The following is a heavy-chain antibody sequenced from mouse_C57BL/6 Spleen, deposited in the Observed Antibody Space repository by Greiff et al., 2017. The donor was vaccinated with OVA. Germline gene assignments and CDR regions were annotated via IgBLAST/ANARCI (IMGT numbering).Heavy chain of an antibody. D-gene: IGHD1-1*01. CDR1: GYTFTSYW. J-gene: IGHJ2*01. V-gene: IGHV1-59*01. CDR2: IDPSDSYT. CDR3: ARGGVISKGFDY. Sequence: QVQLQQPGAELVRPGPSVKLSCKASGYTFTSYWMHWVKQRPGQGLAWIGVIDPSDSYTNYNQKLQGKATLTVDTSSSTSYMQLSSLTSEDSAVYYCARGGVISKGFDYWGQGTTLTVSS.